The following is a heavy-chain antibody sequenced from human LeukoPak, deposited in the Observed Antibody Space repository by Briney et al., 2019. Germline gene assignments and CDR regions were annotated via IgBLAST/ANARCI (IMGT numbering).Heavy chain of an antibody. CDR3: ARSWYGMDV. V-gene: IGHV1-2*02. Sequence: ASVKFSCKASGYTLTGSRMKWARQAPGQGLEWMGWINPSNGDTNSEQKFQGRVTMTRDTSISTVYMELSRLTSDDTAVYYCARSWYGMDVWGQGTTVIVSS. CDR2: INPSNGDT. CDR1: GYTLTGSR. J-gene: IGHJ6*02. D-gene: IGHD6-13*01.